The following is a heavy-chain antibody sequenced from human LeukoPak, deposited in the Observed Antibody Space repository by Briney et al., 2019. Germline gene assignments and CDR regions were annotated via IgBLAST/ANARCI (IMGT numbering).Heavy chain of an antibody. V-gene: IGHV3-30-3*01. CDR1: GFTFSSYA. J-gene: IGHJ4*02. CDR2: ISDDGSKK. CDR3: AWLLGY. Sequence: GGSLRLSCAASGFTFSSYAMHWVRQAPGKGLEWVAVISDDGSKKYYADSVKGRFTISRDNSKNTLYLQMNSLRAEDTAVYYCAWLLGYWGQGTLVTVSS. D-gene: IGHD5-18*01.